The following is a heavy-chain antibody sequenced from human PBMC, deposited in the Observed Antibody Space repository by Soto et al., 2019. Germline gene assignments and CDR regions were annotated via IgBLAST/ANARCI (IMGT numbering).Heavy chain of an antibody. Sequence: EVQLVESGGGLVQPGGSLRLSCAASGFTVSSNYMSWVRQAPGKGLEWVSVIYSGGSTYYADSVKGRFTISRDKSKNTLYLQMNSLRAEDTAVYYCARSSRYYLYYYMDVWGKGTTVTVSS. D-gene: IGHD3-10*01. CDR1: GFTVSSNY. CDR3: ARSSRYYLYYYMDV. J-gene: IGHJ6*03. CDR2: IYSGGST. V-gene: IGHV3-66*01.